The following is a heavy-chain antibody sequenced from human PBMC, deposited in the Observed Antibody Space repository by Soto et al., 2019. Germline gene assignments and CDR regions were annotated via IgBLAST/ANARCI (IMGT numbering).Heavy chain of an antibody. J-gene: IGHJ4*02. V-gene: IGHV3-49*03. CDR1: GFVVDGYP. D-gene: IGHD3-3*01. Sequence: PGGSARLSGAACGFVVDGYPMSWLRKAPGKGLEWVGFIRSKAYGGTTEYAASVKGRFTISRDDSKSIAYLQMNSLKTEDTAVYYCTTYYDFWSGYLIDYWGQGTLVTVSS. CDR3: TTYYDFWSGYLIDY. CDR2: IRSKAYGGTT.